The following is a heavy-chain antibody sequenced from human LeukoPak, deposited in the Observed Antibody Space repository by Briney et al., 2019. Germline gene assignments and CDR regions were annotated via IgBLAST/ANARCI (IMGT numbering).Heavy chain of an antibody. V-gene: IGHV5-51*01. CDR1: GYRFTSYW. CDR3: ASVRSGYLYYFDY. D-gene: IGHD3-3*01. CDR2: IYPGDSDT. J-gene: IGHJ4*02. Sequence: GESLKISFNGSGYRFTSYWIGWVRPMPGKGLEWMGIIYPGDSDTRYSPSFQGQITISADKSISTAYLQWSRLKASDTAMYYCASVRSGYLYYFDYWGQGTLVTVSS.